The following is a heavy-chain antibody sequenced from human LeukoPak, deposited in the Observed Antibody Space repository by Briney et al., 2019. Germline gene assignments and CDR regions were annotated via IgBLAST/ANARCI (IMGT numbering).Heavy chain of an antibody. J-gene: IGHJ4*02. CDR2: TSTSASAV. Sequence: GGSLRLSCAASGFILSSYSMNWVRQAPGKGLEWMSYTSTSASAVYYADSVKGRFTISKDNAKTSLYLQMNCQRAEDTAVYYCAKDFGSWYPTYFDYWGQGTLVTVSS. CDR3: AKDFGSWYPTYFDY. V-gene: IGHV3-48*04. D-gene: IGHD6-13*01. CDR1: GFILSSYS.